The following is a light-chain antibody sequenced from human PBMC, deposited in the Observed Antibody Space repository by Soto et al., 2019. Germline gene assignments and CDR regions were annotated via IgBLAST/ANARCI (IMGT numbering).Light chain of an antibody. Sequence: QSALTQPASVSGSPGQSITISCTGTSSDVGGYNYVCWYQQYPGKAPKLIIYDVTNRPSGVSNRFSGSKSGNTASLSISGLQAEDEADYYCSSYTSSSTVVFGGGTKLTVL. J-gene: IGLJ2*01. V-gene: IGLV2-14*03. CDR2: DVT. CDR1: SSDVGGYNY. CDR3: SSYTSSSTVV.